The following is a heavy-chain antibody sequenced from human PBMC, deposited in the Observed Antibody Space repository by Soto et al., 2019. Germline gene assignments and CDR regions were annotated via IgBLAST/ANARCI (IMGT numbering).Heavy chain of an antibody. CDR2: IKSKTDGGTT. D-gene: IGHD2-15*01. Sequence: GGSLRLSCAASGFTFSNAWMSWVRQAPGKGLEWVGRIKSKTDGGTTDHAAPVKGRFTISRDDSKNTLYLQMNSLKTEDTAVYYCTTEGWYYYGMDVWGQGTTVTVSS. CDR3: TTEGWYYYGMDV. CDR1: GFTFSNAW. J-gene: IGHJ6*02. V-gene: IGHV3-15*01.